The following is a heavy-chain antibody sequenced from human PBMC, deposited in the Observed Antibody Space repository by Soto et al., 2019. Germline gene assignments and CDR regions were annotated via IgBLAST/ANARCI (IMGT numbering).Heavy chain of an antibody. J-gene: IGHJ6*02. CDR3: ARDISFYSSSWLVGMDV. V-gene: IGHV3-33*01. Sequence: ESGGGVVQPGRSLRLSCAASGFTFSSYGMHWVRQAPGKGLEWVAVIWYDGSNKYYADSVKGRFTISRDNSKNTLYLQMNSLRAEDTAVYYCARDISFYSSSWLVGMDVWGQGTTVTVSS. D-gene: IGHD6-13*01. CDR1: GFTFSSYG. CDR2: IWYDGSNK.